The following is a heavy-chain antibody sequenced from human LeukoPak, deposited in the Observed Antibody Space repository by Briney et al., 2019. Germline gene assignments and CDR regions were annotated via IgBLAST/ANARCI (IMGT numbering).Heavy chain of an antibody. CDR2: ISSSSSYI. CDR3: AREVVDWLLPYYGMDV. Sequence: PGGSLRLSCAASGFTFSSYSMNWVRQAPGKGLEWVSSISSSSSYIYYADSVKGRFAISRDNAKNSLYLQMNSLRAEDTAVYYCAREVVDWLLPYYGMDVWGKGTTVTVSS. CDR1: GFTFSSYS. D-gene: IGHD3-9*01. J-gene: IGHJ6*04. V-gene: IGHV3-21*01.